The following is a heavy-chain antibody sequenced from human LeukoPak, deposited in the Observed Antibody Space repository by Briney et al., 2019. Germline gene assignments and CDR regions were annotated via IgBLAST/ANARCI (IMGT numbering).Heavy chain of an antibody. CDR2: IIPIFGTA. D-gene: IGHD5-18*01. CDR3: ARDRNRGYSSLWFDP. J-gene: IGHJ5*02. CDR1: GGTFSSYA. V-gene: IGHV1-69*05. Sequence: SVKVSCKASGGTFSSYAISWVRQAPGQGLEWMGGIIPIFGTANYAQKFQGRVTITTDGSTSTAYMELSSLRSEDTAVYYCARDRNRGYSSLWFDPWGQGTLVTVCS.